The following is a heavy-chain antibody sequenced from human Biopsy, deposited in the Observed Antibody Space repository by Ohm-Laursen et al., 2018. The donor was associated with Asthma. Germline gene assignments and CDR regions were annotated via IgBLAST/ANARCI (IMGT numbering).Heavy chain of an antibody. D-gene: IGHD6-19*01. CDR2: IFYGGNS. V-gene: IGHV4-59*01. CDR1: GASISQYY. Sequence: GTLSLTCTVSGASISQYYWTWIRQSPGKGLEWIGYIFYGGNSYYSSSLKSRVSISVDPSKKQFSLTLDSVTAADTAVYYCATYSTGWSGVEFWGQGTRVTVSS. CDR3: ATYSTGWSGVEF. J-gene: IGHJ4*02.